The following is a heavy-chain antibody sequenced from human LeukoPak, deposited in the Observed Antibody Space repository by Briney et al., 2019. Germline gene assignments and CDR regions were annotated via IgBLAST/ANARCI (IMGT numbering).Heavy chain of an antibody. D-gene: IGHD3-3*01. CDR3: AKDPTAGFWSGYYFDC. CDR1: GFTFSSYG. V-gene: IGHV3-30*02. J-gene: IGHJ4*02. CDR2: IRYDGSNK. Sequence: GGSLRLSCAASGFTFSSYGMHWVRQAPGKGLEWVAFIRYDGSNKYYADSVKGRFTISRDKSKNTLYLQMNSLRAEDTAVYYCAKDPTAGFWSGYYFDCWGQGTLVTVSS.